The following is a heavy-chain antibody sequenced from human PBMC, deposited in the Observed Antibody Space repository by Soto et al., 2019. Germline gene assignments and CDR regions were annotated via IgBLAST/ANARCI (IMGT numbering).Heavy chain of an antibody. J-gene: IGHJ4*02. CDR1: GGSISSGDYF. CDR2: IYYTGST. V-gene: IGHV4-31*03. D-gene: IGHD6-19*01. CDR3: ARVVRNGWYSLDY. Sequence: QVQLQESGPGLVEPSQTLSLTCTVSGGSISSGDYFWTWIRQHPGKGLEWIGYIYYTGSTDYNPSLKIRVTISKDTSENQFSLNLSSVTAAGPAVYYCARVVRNGWYSLDYWGQGTLVTVSS.